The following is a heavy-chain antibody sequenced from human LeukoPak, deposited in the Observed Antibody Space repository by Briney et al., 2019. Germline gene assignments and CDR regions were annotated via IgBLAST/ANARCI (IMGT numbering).Heavy chain of an antibody. CDR2: VGHSGSA. V-gene: IGHV4-34*01. D-gene: IGHD1-26*01. Sequence: SETLSLTCAVSGGSFSAFFWRWIRQPPGKGLEWIGDVGHSGSADYNPSLKSRVTVSADPSKTQFSLKLSSVTAADTAVYYCARGGGSYYSDYWGQGTLVTVSS. CDR1: GGSFSAFF. CDR3: ARGGGSYYSDY. J-gene: IGHJ4*02.